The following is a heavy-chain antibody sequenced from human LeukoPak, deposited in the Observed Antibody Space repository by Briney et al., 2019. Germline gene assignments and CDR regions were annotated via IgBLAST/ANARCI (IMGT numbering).Heavy chain of an antibody. CDR1: GGSISSSSYY. CDR3: ATEGGVRFLEWGGLFDP. D-gene: IGHD3-3*01. Sequence: SETLSLTCTVSGGSISSSSYYWSWIRQPPGQGLEWIGEINHSGSTNYNPSLKSRVTISVDTSKNQFSLKLSSVTAADTAVYYCATEGGVRFLEWGGLFDPWGQGTLVTVSS. J-gene: IGHJ5*02. V-gene: IGHV4-39*07. CDR2: INHSGST.